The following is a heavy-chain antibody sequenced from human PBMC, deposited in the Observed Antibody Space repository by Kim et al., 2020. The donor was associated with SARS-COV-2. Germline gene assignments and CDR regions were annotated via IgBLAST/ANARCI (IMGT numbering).Heavy chain of an antibody. CDR3: TTVSMR. V-gene: IGHV3-15*01. J-gene: IGHJ4*02. D-gene: IGHD2-2*01. CDR2: IKSKTDGGTA. CDR1: GIPFSNAW. Sequence: RGSLRLSCAVSGIPFSNAWFNWVRQSPGKGLEWVGRIKSKTDGGTADLAAPVKGRFAISRDDSKNTLSLLMNNVETDDSAVYYCTTVSMRWGQGTLVTVS.